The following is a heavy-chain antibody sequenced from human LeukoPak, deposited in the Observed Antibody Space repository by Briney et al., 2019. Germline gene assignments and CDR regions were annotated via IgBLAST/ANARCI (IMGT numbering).Heavy chain of an antibody. J-gene: IGHJ3*02. Sequence: ASVKVSCKASGYTFTDYYMHWERQAPGQGLEWMGWINPNSGGMSSAKKFQGRVTMTRDTSIRTAYMELSRLRSDDTAVYYCARSYGSGRRDAFDIWGLGTMVIVSS. CDR2: INPNSGGM. CDR1: GYTFTDYY. D-gene: IGHD3-10*01. CDR3: ARSYGSGRRDAFDI. V-gene: IGHV1-2*02.